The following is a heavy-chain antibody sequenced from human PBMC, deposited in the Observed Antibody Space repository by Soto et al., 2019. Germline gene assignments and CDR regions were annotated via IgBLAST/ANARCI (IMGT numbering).Heavy chain of an antibody. Sequence: QVQLVQSGAEVKKPGASVKVSCKASGYTFTSYDINWVRQATGQGLEWMGWMNPNSGNTGYAQKFQGRVTMTRNTSISTAYMELSSLRSEDTAVYYCARVESRYYDSSGYYYLGYRGQGTLVTVSS. J-gene: IGHJ4*02. CDR2: MNPNSGNT. D-gene: IGHD3-22*01. V-gene: IGHV1-8*01. CDR3: ARVESRYYDSSGYYYLGY. CDR1: GYTFTSYD.